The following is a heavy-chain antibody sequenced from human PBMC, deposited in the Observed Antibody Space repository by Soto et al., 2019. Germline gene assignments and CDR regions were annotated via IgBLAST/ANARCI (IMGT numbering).Heavy chain of an antibody. V-gene: IGHV3-13*01. CDR2: IGTAGDT. D-gene: IGHD1-1*01. J-gene: IGHJ6*02. CDR1: GFTFSSYD. Sequence: GESLKISCAASGFTFSSYDMHWVRQATGKGLEWVSAIGTAGDTYYPGSVKGRFTISRENAKNSLYLQMNSLRAEDTAVYYCAREDALGGDGYNFYYYYGMDVWGQGTTVTVSS. CDR3: AREDALGGDGYNFYYYYGMDV.